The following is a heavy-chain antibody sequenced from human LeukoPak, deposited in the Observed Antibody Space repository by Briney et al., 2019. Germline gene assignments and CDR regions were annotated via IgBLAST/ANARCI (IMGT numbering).Heavy chain of an antibody. CDR3: ARDSCSGGSCYLDY. CDR2: ISTYNDNT. CDR1: GYTFTSYG. J-gene: IGHJ4*02. D-gene: IGHD2-15*01. Sequence: ASVKVSCKASGYTFTSYGISWVRQATGQGLEWMGWISTYNDNTNYAQKLQGRVTMTTDTSTSTAYMELRSLRSDDTAVYYCARDSCSGGSCYLDYWGQGTLVTVSS. V-gene: IGHV1-18*01.